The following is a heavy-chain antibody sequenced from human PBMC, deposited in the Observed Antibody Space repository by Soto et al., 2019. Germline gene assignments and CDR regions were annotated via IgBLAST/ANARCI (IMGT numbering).Heavy chain of an antibody. CDR3: ARGGDIVVVPAARDYYSYATDF. CDR2: IYYSGST. D-gene: IGHD2-2*01. J-gene: IGHJ6*02. Sequence: SETLSLTCTVSGGSISSYYWSWIRQPPGKGLEWIGYIYYSGSTNYNPSLKSRVTISVDTSKNQFSLKLSSVTAADTAVYYCARGGDIVVVPAARDYYSYATDFRCPGPMVTLSS. V-gene: IGHV4-59*01. CDR1: GGSISSYY.